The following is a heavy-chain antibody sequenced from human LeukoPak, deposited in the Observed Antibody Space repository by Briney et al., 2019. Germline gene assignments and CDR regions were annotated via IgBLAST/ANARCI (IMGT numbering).Heavy chain of an antibody. Sequence: GGSLRLSCAASGFTVSSNYMSWVRQAPGKGLEWVSVIYSGGSTYYADSVKGRFSISRDNSKNTLYLQMNSLRAEDTAVYYCARVKMATIDYWGQGTLVTVSS. CDR2: IYSGGST. CDR3: ARVKMATIDY. CDR1: GFTVSSNY. V-gene: IGHV3-53*01. D-gene: IGHD5-24*01. J-gene: IGHJ4*02.